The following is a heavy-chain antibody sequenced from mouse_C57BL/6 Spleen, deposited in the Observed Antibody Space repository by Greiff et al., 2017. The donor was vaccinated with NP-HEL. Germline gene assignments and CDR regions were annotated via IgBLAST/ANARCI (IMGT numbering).Heavy chain of an antibody. Sequence: VQLKQSGPVLVKPGASVKMSCKASGYTFTDYYMNWVKQSHGKSLEWIGVINPYNGGTSYNQKFKGKATLTVDKSSSTAYMELNSRTSEDSAVYYCARWDDYYGHWGQGTTLTVSS. CDR2: INPYNGGT. D-gene: IGHD1-2*01. CDR3: ARWDDYYGH. CDR1: GYTFTDYY. J-gene: IGHJ2*01. V-gene: IGHV1-19*01.